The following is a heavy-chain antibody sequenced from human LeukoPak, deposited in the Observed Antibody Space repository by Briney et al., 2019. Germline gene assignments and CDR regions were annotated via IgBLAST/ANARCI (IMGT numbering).Heavy chain of an antibody. V-gene: IGHV3-7*01. CDR2: IKQDGSEK. Sequence: GGSLRLSCAASGFTFSSYWMSWVRQAPGKGLEWVANIKQDGSEKYYVDSVKGRFTISRDNAKNSLYLQMNSLRAEDTAGYYCARDMPPGVVVVTAPGWFDPWGQGTLVTVSS. D-gene: IGHD2-21*02. J-gene: IGHJ5*02. CDR1: GFTFSSYW. CDR3: ARDMPPGVVVVTAPGWFDP.